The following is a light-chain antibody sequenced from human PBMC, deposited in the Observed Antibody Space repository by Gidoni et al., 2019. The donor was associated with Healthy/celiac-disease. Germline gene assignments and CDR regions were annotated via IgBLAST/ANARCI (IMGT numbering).Light chain of an antibody. V-gene: IGLV1-36*01. CDR3: AACDDSLNGWV. J-gene: IGLJ3*02. CDR1: SSNIGNNA. CDR2: YDD. Sequence: QSVLTQPPSVSAAPRQRVTISCSGSSSNIGNNAVNWYQQLPGKAPKLLIYYDDLLPSGVSDRFSGSKSGTSASLAISGLQSEDEADYYCAACDDSLNGWVFGGGTKLTVL.